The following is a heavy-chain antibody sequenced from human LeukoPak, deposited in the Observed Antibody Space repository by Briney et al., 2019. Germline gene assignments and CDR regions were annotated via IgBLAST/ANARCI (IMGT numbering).Heavy chain of an antibody. D-gene: IGHD3-9*01. Sequence: SETLSLTCAVYGGSFSGYYWSWIRQPPGKGLEWIGEINHSGSTNYNPSPKSRVTISVDTSKNQFSLKLSSVTAADTAVYYCARGRRYFDWSRHPSYYFDYWGQGTLVTVSS. CDR2: INHSGST. V-gene: IGHV4-34*01. J-gene: IGHJ4*02. CDR3: ARGRRYFDWSRHPSYYFDY. CDR1: GGSFSGYY.